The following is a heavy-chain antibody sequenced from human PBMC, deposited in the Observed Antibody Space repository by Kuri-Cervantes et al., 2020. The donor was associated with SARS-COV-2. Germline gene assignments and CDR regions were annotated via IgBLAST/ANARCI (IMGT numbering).Heavy chain of an antibody. Sequence: GSLRLSCTVSGGSISSSSYYWGWIRQPPGKGLEWIGSIYYSGSTYDNPSLKSRVTISVDTSKNQFSLTLSSVTAAATAVYYCASPSDITMVRGVIITGAFDIWGQGTMVTVSS. V-gene: IGHV4-39*01. D-gene: IGHD3-10*01. CDR2: IYYSGST. CDR1: GGSISSSSYY. J-gene: IGHJ3*02. CDR3: ASPSDITMVRGVIITGAFDI.